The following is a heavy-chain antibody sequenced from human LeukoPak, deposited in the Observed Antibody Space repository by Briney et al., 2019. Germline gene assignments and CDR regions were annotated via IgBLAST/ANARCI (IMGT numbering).Heavy chain of an antibody. CDR2: IWYDGSNK. Sequence: GRSLRLSCAASGFTFSSYGMHWVRQAPGKGLEWVALIWYDGSNKYYADSVKGRFTVSRDNSKNTLYLEMNSLRAEDTAVYYCARAESRFGCWGQGTLVAVSS. D-gene: IGHD3-10*01. CDR3: ARAESRFGC. J-gene: IGHJ4*02. CDR1: GFTFSSYG. V-gene: IGHV3-33*01.